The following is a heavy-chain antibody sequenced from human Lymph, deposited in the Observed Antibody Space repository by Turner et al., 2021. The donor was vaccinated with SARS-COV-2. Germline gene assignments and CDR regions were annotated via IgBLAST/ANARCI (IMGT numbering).Heavy chain of an antibody. J-gene: IGHJ5*02. CDR1: EFTFSSYT. CDR3: AKDGYDGIYCGGGSCYSGWFDP. D-gene: IGHD2-15*01. CDR2: ISGSGAST. V-gene: IGHV3-23*01. Sequence: EVQLLESGGGLVQPGGSLRLSGAASEFTFSSYTMSWLRQAPGKGRDWVSAISGSGASTYYADSVKCRFTISRDNSKNTLYLQMNSLRVEDTAVYYCAKDGYDGIYCGGGSCYSGWFDPWGQGTLVTVSS.